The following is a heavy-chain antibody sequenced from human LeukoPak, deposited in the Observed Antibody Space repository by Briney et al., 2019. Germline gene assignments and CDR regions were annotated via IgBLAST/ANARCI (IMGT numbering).Heavy chain of an antibody. CDR3: ARGGYYGSGNDFRFDP. D-gene: IGHD3-10*01. V-gene: IGHV4-59*01. J-gene: IGHJ5*02. CDR1: GGSISSYY. Sequence: SETLSLTGTVSGGSISSYYWSWIRQPPGKGLEWIGYIYYSGSTNYKPSLKSRVTISVDTSKNQFSLKLSSVTAADTAVYYCARGGYYGSGNDFRFDPWGQGTLVTVSS. CDR2: IYYSGST.